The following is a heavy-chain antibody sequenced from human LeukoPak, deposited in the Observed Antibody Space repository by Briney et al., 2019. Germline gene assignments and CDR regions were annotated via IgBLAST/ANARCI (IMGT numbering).Heavy chain of an antibody. CDR2: ISAYNGNT. V-gene: IGHV1-18*01. D-gene: IGHD3-10*01. Sequence: ASVKVSCKASGYTFTSYGISWVRQAPGQGLEWMGWISAYNGNTNYAQKLLGRVTMTTDTSTSTAYMELRSLRSDDTAVYYCARSSYPYGSGSPFDYWGQGTLVTVSS. CDR1: GYTFTSYG. J-gene: IGHJ4*02. CDR3: ARSSYPYGSGSPFDY.